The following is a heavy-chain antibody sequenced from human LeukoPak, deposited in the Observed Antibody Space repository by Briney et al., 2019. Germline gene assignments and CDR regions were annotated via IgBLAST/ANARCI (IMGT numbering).Heavy chain of an antibody. CDR3: AKDLWGVTYYFDY. D-gene: IGHD3-10*01. J-gene: IGHJ4*02. Sequence: GGSLRLSCAASGFTFSSYAMSWVRQAPGKGLEWVSAISGSGGSTYYADSVKGRFTISRDSSKNTLYLQMNSLRAEDTAVYYCAKDLWGVTYYFDYWGQGTLVTVSS. CDR1: GFTFSSYA. CDR2: ISGSGGST. V-gene: IGHV3-23*01.